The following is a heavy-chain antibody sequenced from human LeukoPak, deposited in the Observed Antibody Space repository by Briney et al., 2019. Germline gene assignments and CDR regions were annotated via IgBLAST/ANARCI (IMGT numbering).Heavy chain of an antibody. J-gene: IGHJ6*03. Sequence: SETLSLTCTVSGGSISSYYWSWIRQPAGKGLEWIGRIYTSGSTNYNPSLKSRVTISVDTSKNQFSLKLSSVTAADTAVYYCACQLLYRDYYYMDVWGKGTTVTVSS. D-gene: IGHD2-2*02. CDR3: ACQLLYRDYYYMDV. CDR1: GGSISSYY. V-gene: IGHV4-4*07. CDR2: IYTSGST.